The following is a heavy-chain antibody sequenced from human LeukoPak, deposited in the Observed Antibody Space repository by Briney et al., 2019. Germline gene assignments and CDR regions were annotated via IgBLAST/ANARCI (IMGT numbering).Heavy chain of an antibody. D-gene: IGHD3-22*01. CDR2: ISSSSSYI. CDR1: GFTFSSYS. J-gene: IGHJ3*02. V-gene: IGHV3-21*01. CDR3: AGQGIYDSSGYYPNHDAFDI. Sequence: GGSLRLSCAASGFTFSSYSMNWVRQAPGKGLEWVSSISSSSSYIYYADSVKGRFTISRDNAKNSLYLQMNSLRAEGTAVYYCAGQGIYDSSGYYPNHDAFDIWGQGTMVTVSS.